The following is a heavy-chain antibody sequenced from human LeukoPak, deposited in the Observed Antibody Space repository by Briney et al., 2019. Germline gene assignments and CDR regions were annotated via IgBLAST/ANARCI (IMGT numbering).Heavy chain of an antibody. V-gene: IGHV3-21*04. CDR2: ISSSGTYL. D-gene: IGHD4-17*01. Sequence: PGGSLRLSCAASRFTFTTYSMNWVRQAPGKGLEWVSSISSSGTYLYYADSVKGRFTISRDNAKNSQYLQMNSLRVEDTALYYCARAQTYGDSRLLLDYWGQGTLVTVSS. J-gene: IGHJ4*02. CDR3: ARAQTYGDSRLLLDY. CDR1: RFTFTTYS.